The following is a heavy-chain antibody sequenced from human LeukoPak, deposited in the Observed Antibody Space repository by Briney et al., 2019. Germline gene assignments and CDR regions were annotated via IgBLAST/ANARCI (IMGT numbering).Heavy chain of an antibody. CDR2: MWYDGGNK. CDR1: GFTFNNYG. J-gene: IGHJ6*02. D-gene: IGHD7-27*01. V-gene: IGHV3-33*01. CDR3: AGGTGAYFYRMDV. Sequence: ARSLRLSCAASGFTFNNYGRHWVRQAPGKGLEWVAIMWYDGGNKHYADSVKGRFTISRDNSKNTLYLQMNSLRAEDTAVYYCAGGTGAYFYRMDVWGQGTTVTVSS.